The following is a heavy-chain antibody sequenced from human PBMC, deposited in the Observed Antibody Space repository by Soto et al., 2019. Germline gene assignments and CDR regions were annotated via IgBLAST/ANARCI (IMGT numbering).Heavy chain of an antibody. CDR1: GFSLTTGGLG. D-gene: IGHD2-8*01. CDR3: GHRRQSNDYSGLDV. CDR2: IYWNDDK. J-gene: IGHJ6*02. Sequence: QITLKESGPTLVKPTQTLTLTCTFSGFSLTTGGLGVTWIRQPPGKALEWLAVIYWNDDKRYNPSLKSRLTITKDTSKNQVVLTMTNMDPVDTATYYCGHRRQSNDYSGLDVWGQGTTVTVSS. V-gene: IGHV2-5*01.